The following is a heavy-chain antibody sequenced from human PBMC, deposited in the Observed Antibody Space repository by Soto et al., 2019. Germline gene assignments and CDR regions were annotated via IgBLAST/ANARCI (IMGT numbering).Heavy chain of an antibody. Sequence: SETLSLTCAVSGGSISSGGYFWSWIRQPPGKGLEWIGYIYHSGNTYYNPSLKSRVTVSADTSKDQLSLKLTSVTAADTAVYYCVRHDGFSSRCIFAYWGHGTPVTGSS. J-gene: IGHJ4*01. V-gene: IGHV4-30-2*03. CDR3: VRHDGFSSRCIFAY. D-gene: IGHD6-13*01. CDR1: GGSISSGGYF. CDR2: IYHSGNT.